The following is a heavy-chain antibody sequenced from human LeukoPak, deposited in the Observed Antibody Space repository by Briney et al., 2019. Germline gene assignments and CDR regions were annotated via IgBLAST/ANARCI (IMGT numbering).Heavy chain of an antibody. Sequence: GGSLRLSCAASGFTFDDHGMSWVRQAPGKGLEWVSGIKWDGGSTGYADSVKGRFTISRDNAKNSLYLQMNSLRSEDTALYYCARAAGSGYYFYMDVWGKGTTVTISS. CDR3: ARAAGSGYYFYMDV. V-gene: IGHV3-20*04. CDR1: GFTFDDHG. CDR2: IKWDGGST. J-gene: IGHJ6*03.